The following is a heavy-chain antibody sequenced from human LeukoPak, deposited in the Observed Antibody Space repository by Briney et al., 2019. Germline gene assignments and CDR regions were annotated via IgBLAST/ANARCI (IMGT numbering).Heavy chain of an antibody. CDR1: GGTFSSYA. CDR2: INAGNGNT. Sequence: ASVKVSCKASGGTFSSYAISWVRQAPGQRLEWMGWINAGNGNTKHSQKFQGRVTITRDTSASTAYMELSSLRSEDTAVYYCARSCSGGSCYYYYGMDVWGQGTTVTVSS. J-gene: IGHJ6*02. CDR3: ARSCSGGSCYYYYGMDV. V-gene: IGHV1-3*01. D-gene: IGHD2-15*01.